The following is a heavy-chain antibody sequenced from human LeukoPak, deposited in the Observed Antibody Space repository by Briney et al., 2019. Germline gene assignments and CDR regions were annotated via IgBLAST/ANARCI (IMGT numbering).Heavy chain of an antibody. CDR1: GFTFSIYS. Sequence: GGSLRLSCAASGFTFSIYSMNWVRQAPGKGLEWVSYISSSGSTIYYADSVKGRFTISRDNAKNSLYLQMNSLRAEDTAVYYCARVTAVEYYFDYWGQGTLVTVSS. J-gene: IGHJ4*02. D-gene: IGHD6-19*01. CDR2: ISSSGSTI. V-gene: IGHV3-48*04. CDR3: ARVTAVEYYFDY.